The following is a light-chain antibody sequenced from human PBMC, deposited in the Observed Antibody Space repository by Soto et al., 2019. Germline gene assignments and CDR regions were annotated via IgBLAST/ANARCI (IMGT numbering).Light chain of an antibody. CDR3: SAYAGSNNFV. Sequence: QSVLTQPASVSGSPGQSITISCTGTSSDIGDNYVSWYQQHPGKAPKLIIYEVSLRPSGVPDRFSGSKSGNTASLTVSGLQTEDEADYYCSAYAGSNNFVFGSGTKVTVL. V-gene: IGLV2-8*01. CDR2: EVS. J-gene: IGLJ1*01. CDR1: SSDIGDNY.